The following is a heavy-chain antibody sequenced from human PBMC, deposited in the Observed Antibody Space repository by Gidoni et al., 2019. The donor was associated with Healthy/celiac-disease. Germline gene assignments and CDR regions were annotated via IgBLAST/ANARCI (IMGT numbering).Heavy chain of an antibody. J-gene: IGHJ6*02. V-gene: IGHV1-3*01. CDR1: GYTFTSYA. CDR3: ARNPSYYYDSSGYLSGSYYYGMDV. D-gene: IGHD3-22*01. CDR2: INAGNGNT. Sequence: QVQLVQSGAEVKKPGASVTVSCKASGYTFTSYAMHWVRQAPGQRLEWMGWINAGNGNTKYSQKFQGRVTITRDTSASTAYMELSSLRSEDTAVYYCARNPSYYYDSSGYLSGSYYYGMDVWGQGTTVTVSS.